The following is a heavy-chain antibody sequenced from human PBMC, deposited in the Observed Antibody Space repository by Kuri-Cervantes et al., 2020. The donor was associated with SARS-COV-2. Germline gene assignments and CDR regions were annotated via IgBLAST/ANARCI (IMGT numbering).Heavy chain of an antibody. CDR2: ISAYNGNT. Sequence: ASVKVSCKASGDTFSSYAINWVRQAPGQGLEWMGWISAYNGNTNYAQKLQGRVTMTTDTSTSTAYMELRSLRSDDTAVYYCARGLGYCSSTSCYRGGAVDIWGQGTMVTVSS. CDR3: ARGLGYCSSTSCYRGGAVDI. D-gene: IGHD2-2*02. CDR1: GDTFSSYA. V-gene: IGHV1-18*01. J-gene: IGHJ3*02.